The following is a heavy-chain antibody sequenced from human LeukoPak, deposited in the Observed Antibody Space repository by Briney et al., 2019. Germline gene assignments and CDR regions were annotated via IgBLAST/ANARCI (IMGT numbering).Heavy chain of an antibody. V-gene: IGHV3-23*01. J-gene: IGHJ6*02. Sequence: GGSLRLSCAASGFTFSSYAMSWVRQAPGKGLEWVSAISGSGGSTYYADSVKGRFTISRDNSKNTLYLQMNSLRAEDTAVYYCAKDLERTTDSSWYFWTSWTVDGMDVWGQGTTVTVSS. D-gene: IGHD6-13*01. CDR2: ISGSGGST. CDR3: AKDLERTTDSSWYFWTSWTVDGMDV. CDR1: GFTFSSYA.